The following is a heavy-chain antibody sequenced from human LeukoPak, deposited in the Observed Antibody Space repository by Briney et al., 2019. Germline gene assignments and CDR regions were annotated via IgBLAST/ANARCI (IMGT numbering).Heavy chain of an antibody. CDR1: GFIFSHYW. D-gene: IGHD4-17*01. Sequence: GGSLRLSCAGSGFIFSHYWMSWLRQAPGKEPEWVANIKLFGDEQYYGDSVKGRFIISRDNAKNSLYLQMHSLRADDTAVCYCARALTTDHSGRWFDPWGQGTLVTVSS. J-gene: IGHJ5*02. CDR3: ARALTTDHSGRWFDP. V-gene: IGHV3-7*01. CDR2: IKLFGDEQ.